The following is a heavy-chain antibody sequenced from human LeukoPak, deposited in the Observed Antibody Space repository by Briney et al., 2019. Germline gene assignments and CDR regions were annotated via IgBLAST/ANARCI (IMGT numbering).Heavy chain of an antibody. J-gene: IGHJ4*02. V-gene: IGHV3-23*05. D-gene: IGHD5-24*01. CDR1: GFTFSAYA. CDR3: AKARDGYNWGLWDY. CDR2: IGSDNKP. Sequence: GGSLRLSCEASGFTFSAYAMTWVRQAPGKGLEWVSSIGSDNKPHYSESVKGRFAISRDNSKNTLYLQMNSLRAEDTALYYCAKARDGYNWGLWDYWGQGALVTVSS.